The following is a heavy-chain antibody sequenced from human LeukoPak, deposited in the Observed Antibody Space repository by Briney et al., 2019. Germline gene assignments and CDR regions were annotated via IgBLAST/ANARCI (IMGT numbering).Heavy chain of an antibody. CDR2: IYYSGST. J-gene: IGHJ4*02. D-gene: IGHD6-19*01. CDR3: ARQAVADLYYFDY. V-gene: IGHV4-59*01. Sequence: PSETLSLTCTVSGGSISGYYWSWIRQPPGKGLEWIGYIYYSGSTNYNPSLKSRVTISVDTSKNQFSLKLSSVTAADTAVYYCARQAVADLYYFDYWGQGTLVTVSS. CDR1: GGSISGYY.